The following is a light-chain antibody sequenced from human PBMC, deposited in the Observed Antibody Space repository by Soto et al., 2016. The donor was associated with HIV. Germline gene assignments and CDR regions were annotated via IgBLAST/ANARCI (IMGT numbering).Light chain of an antibody. CDR1: QSLLHSNGYNY. CDR3: MQALQTPRT. V-gene: IGKV2-28*01. Sequence: DIVMTQSPLSLPVTPGEPASISCRSSQSLLHSNGYNYLDWYLQKPGQSPQLLIYLGSSRASGVPDRFSGSGSGTDFTLKISRVEAEDVGVYYCMQALQTPRTFGPGTKLYIK. J-gene: IGKJ3*01. CDR2: LGS.